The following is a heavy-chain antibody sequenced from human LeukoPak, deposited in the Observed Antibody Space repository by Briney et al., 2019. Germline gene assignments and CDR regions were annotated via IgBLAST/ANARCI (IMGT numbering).Heavy chain of an antibody. J-gene: IGHJ4*02. CDR1: GFTFSSYS. D-gene: IGHD2-2*01. CDR3: ARDFGSDIVVVPAPGDY. V-gene: IGHV3-21*01. CDR2: ISSSSSYI. Sequence: GGSLRLSCAASGFTFSSYSMNWVRQAPGKGLEWVSSISSSSSYIYYADSVKGRFTISRDNAKNSLYLQMNSLRAEDTAVYYCARDFGSDIVVVPAPGDYWGQGTLVTVSS.